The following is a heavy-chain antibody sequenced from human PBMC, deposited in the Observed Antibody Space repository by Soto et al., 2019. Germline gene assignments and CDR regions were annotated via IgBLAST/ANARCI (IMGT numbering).Heavy chain of an antibody. D-gene: IGHD3-22*01. CDR2: IWYDGSNK. CDR3: ARDEKNYYDTSGSIDY. Sequence: QVQLVESGGGVVQPGRSLRLSCAASGFTFSSYGMHWVRQAPGKGLEWVAVIWYDGSNKYYADSVKGRFTISRDNSKNTLYLQMNSLRAEDTAGYYCARDEKNYYDTSGSIDYWGQGTLVTVSS. J-gene: IGHJ4*02. V-gene: IGHV3-33*01. CDR1: GFTFSSYG.